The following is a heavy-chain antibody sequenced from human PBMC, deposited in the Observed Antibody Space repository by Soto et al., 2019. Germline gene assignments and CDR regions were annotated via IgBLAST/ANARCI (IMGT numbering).Heavy chain of an antibody. D-gene: IGHD6-13*01. CDR2: IYHSGNT. Sequence: PSETLSLTCAFSGCSISSSNWWSWVRQPPGKGLEWIGEIYHSGNTNYNPSLKSRVTISVDKSKNQFSLKLSSVTAADTAVYYCARVAAAGTYFDPWGQGTLVTVSS. CDR3: ARVAAAGTYFDP. J-gene: IGHJ4*02. V-gene: IGHV4-4*02. CDR1: GCSISSSNW.